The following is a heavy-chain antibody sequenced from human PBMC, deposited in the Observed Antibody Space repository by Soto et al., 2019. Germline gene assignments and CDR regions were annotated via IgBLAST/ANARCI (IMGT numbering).Heavy chain of an antibody. CDR3: ALSYDSSGYYMQGFGY. CDR2: ISAYNGNT. V-gene: IGHV1-18*01. J-gene: IGHJ4*02. Sequence: ASVKVSCKASGYTFTSYGISWVRQAPGQGLEWMGWISAYNGNTNYAQKLQGGVTMTTDTSTSTAYMELRSLRSDDTAVYYCALSYDSSGYYMQGFGYWGQGTLVTVSS. CDR1: GYTFTSYG. D-gene: IGHD3-22*01.